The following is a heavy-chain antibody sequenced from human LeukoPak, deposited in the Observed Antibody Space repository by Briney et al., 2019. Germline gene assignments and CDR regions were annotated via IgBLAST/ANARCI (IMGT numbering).Heavy chain of an antibody. CDR2: ISGSGFTI. V-gene: IGHV3-48*04. J-gene: IGHJ3*02. CDR3: ARGPGIAAAPNLFDI. CDR1: GFTLSNYS. Sequence: PGGSLRLSCAVSGFTLSNYSMNWVRQAPGKGLEWISYISGSGFTIHYADSVKGRFTISRDNAKNSLYLQMNSLRAEDTAVYYCARGPGIAAAPNLFDIWGQGTMVTVSS. D-gene: IGHD6-13*01.